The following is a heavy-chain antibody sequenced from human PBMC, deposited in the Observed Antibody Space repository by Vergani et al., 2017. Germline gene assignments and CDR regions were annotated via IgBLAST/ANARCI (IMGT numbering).Heavy chain of an antibody. CDR2: ISYDGSNK. CDR3: ARPFYGDYTYYFDY. V-gene: IGHV3-30-3*01. D-gene: IGHD4-17*01. CDR1: GFIFSSYA. J-gene: IGHJ4*02. Sequence: QVQLVESGGGVVQPGRSLRLSCAASGFIFSSYAMHWVRQAPGKGLEWVAVISYDGSNKYYADSVKGRFTISRDNSKNTLYLQMNSLSAEDTAVYYCARPFYGDYTYYFDYWGQGTLVTVSS.